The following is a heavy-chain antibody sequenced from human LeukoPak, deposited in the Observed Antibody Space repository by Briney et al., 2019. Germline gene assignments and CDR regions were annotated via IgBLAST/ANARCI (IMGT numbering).Heavy chain of an antibody. Sequence: PSETLSLTCTVSGGSISSSSYYWGWIRQPPGKGLEWIGSIYYSGSTYYNPSLKSRVTISVDTSKNQFSLKLSSVTAADTAVYYCARPQPFGGYNYGMDVWGQGTTVTVSS. CDR2: IYYSGST. CDR3: ARPQPFGGYNYGMDV. J-gene: IGHJ6*02. CDR1: GGSISSSSYY. V-gene: IGHV4-39*01. D-gene: IGHD4-23*01.